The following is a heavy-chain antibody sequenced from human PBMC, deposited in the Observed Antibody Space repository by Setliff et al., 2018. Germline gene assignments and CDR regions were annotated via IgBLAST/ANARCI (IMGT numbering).Heavy chain of an antibody. CDR1: GASISDSY. J-gene: IGHJ4*02. Sequence: KTSETLSLTCGVSGASISDSYWSWIRQPPGKGLEWIGHILTTGSTNYNPSLKSRIAISADTSRDRFSLRLTSVTAADTAIYYCARFCGTSNCQHAPLFDYWGQGILVTVSS. CDR2: ILTTGST. V-gene: IGHV4-4*08. CDR3: ARFCGTSNCQHAPLFDY. D-gene: IGHD1-1*01.